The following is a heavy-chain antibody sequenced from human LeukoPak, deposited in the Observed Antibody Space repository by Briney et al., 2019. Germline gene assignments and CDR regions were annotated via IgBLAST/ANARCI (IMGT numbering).Heavy chain of an antibody. CDR1: GGSISSGGYY. CDR3: ARVQVPAAKAYNWFNP. Sequence: SQTLSLTCTDSGGSISSGGYYWSWIRQHPGKGLEWIGYIYYSGSTYYNPSLKSRVTISVDTSKNQFSLKLSSVTAADTAVYYCARVQVPAAKAYNWFNPWGQGTLVTVSS. CDR2: IYYSGST. V-gene: IGHV4-31*03. D-gene: IGHD2-2*01. J-gene: IGHJ5*02.